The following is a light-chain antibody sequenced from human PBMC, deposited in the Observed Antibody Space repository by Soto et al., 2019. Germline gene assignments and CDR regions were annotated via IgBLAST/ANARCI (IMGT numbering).Light chain of an antibody. V-gene: IGKV3-20*01. Sequence: EIVLTQSPGTLSLSPVERSTLSCRASQSFSSPYLAWYQQKPGQAPRLLIDGASSRATGIPDRFSGGGSGTDFSLTISRLDPEDFAVYYCQQYSSSPITFGQGTRLEIK. CDR1: QSFSSPY. CDR2: GAS. CDR3: QQYSSSPIT. J-gene: IGKJ5*01.